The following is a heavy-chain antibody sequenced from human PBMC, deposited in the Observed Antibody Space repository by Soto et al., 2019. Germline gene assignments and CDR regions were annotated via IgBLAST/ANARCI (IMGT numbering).Heavy chain of an antibody. V-gene: IGHV1-69*12. CDR3: GKARSSSGYSCGMDG. CDR2: IIPIFGTA. D-gene: IGHD6-6*01. Sequence: QVQLVQSGAEVKKPGSSVKVSCKASGGTFSSYAISWVRQAPGQGLEWMGGIIPIFGTADYAQRFQGRVTITADESTSTAYMELTSLRSEDTAVDYCGKARSSSGYSCGMDGWGQGTTVTVSS. J-gene: IGHJ6*02. CDR1: GGTFSSYA.